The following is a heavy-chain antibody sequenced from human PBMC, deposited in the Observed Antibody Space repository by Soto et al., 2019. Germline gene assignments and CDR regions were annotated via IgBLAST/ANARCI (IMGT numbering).Heavy chain of an antibody. J-gene: IGHJ4*02. D-gene: IGHD3-22*01. CDR1: GFTFSSYA. V-gene: IGHV3-23*01. Sequence: GSLRLSCAASGFTFSSYAMSWVRQAPGKGLEWVSAISGSGGGTYYADSVKGRFTISRDNSKNTLYLQMNSLRAEDTAVYYCAKALEGDLITFDYWGQGTLVTVSS. CDR2: ISGSGGGT. CDR3: AKALEGDLITFDY.